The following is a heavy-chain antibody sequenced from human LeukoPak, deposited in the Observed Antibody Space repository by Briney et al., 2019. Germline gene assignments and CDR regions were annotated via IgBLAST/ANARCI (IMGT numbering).Heavy chain of an antibody. Sequence: GGSLRLSCAASGFSFSPYWMSWVRQGPGKGLDWVASINPDGSGTSYVDSVKGRFTISRDNAQNSLYLQMNSLSAEDTAVYYCARLFGGVTTFDYWGQGTLVTVSS. J-gene: IGHJ4*02. D-gene: IGHD4-17*01. CDR3: ARLFGGVTTFDY. V-gene: IGHV3-7*01. CDR2: INPDGSGT. CDR1: GFSFSPYW.